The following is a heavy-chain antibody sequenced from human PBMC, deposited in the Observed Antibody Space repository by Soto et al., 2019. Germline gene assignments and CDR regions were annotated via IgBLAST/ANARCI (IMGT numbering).Heavy chain of an antibody. CDR1: GYTLTELS. D-gene: IGHD4-17*01. V-gene: IGHV1-24*01. J-gene: IGHJ6*04. Sequence: ASVKVSCKVSGYTLTELSMHWVRQAPGKGLEWMGGFDPEDGETIYAQKFQGRVTMTEDTSTDTAYMELSSLRSEDTAVYYCATDRPVEDGDYEYYYYGMDVGGKGTPVTVSS. CDR3: ATDRPVEDGDYEYYYYGMDV. CDR2: FDPEDGET.